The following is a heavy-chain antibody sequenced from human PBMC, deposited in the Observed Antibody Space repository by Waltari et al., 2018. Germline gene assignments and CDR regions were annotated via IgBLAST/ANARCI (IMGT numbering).Heavy chain of an antibody. V-gene: IGHV1-8*01. J-gene: IGHJ6*03. CDR2: MNPRRNNT. CDR1: GYTCGSYD. CDR3: ARGITATKRGPRSFFYYYMDV. D-gene: IGHD4-17*01. Sequence: QVQLVQSGAEVKKPGASVRVSCKASGYTCGSYDSNWVRQATGQGLEWVGQMNPRRNNTTYAQKFHGRVTMTRNDSISTAYMELSSLRSEDTAVYYCARGITATKRGPRSFFYYYMDVWGKGTTVTVS.